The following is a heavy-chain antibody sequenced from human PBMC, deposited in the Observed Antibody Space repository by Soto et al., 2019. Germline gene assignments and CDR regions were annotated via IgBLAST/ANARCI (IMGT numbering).Heavy chain of an antibody. Sequence: XSVKVSCNASGYSFTSYAMHLVRHAPGQRLKWMGWINAGNGNTKYSQKFQGRVTITRDTSASTAYMEMSSLRSGDTAVYYCARDVAAADYWGQGTLVTVSS. D-gene: IGHD6-13*01. CDR2: INAGNGNT. J-gene: IGHJ4*02. V-gene: IGHV1-3*01. CDR3: ARDVAAADY. CDR1: GYSFTSYA.